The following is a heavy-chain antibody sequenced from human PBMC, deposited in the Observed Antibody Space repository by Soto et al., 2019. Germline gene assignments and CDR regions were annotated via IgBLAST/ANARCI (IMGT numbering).Heavy chain of an antibody. J-gene: IGHJ4*02. CDR3: AKGYSSSLTFDY. Sequence: GSLRLSCAASGFTFSSYAMSWVRQAPGKGLEWVSAISGSGGSTYYADSVKGRFTISRDNSKNTLYLQMNSLRAEDTAVYYCAKGYSSSLTFDYWGQGTLVTVSS. D-gene: IGHD6-13*01. CDR2: ISGSGGST. V-gene: IGHV3-23*01. CDR1: GFTFSSYA.